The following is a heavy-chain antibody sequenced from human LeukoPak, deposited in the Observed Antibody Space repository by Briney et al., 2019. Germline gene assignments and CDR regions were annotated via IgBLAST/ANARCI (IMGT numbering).Heavy chain of an antibody. CDR3: AREVPAAGRFDY. Sequence: GGSRRLSCAATGFTFSNYWMTWIRRAPGNGLEGVANIRRDGSETHYVDSVMGRFTISRDNAKNSLYLQMNSLRAEDTAVYYCAREVPAAGRFDYWGQGTLVTVSS. D-gene: IGHD2-2*01. V-gene: IGHV3-7*01. J-gene: IGHJ4*02. CDR1: GFTFSNYW. CDR2: IRRDGSET.